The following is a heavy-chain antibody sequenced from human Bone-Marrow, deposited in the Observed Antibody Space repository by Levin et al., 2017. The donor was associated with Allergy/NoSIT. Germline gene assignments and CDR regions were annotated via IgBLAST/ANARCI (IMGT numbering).Heavy chain of an antibody. Sequence: GESLKISCAASGFTFSTYVMNWVRQAPGKGLEWISGVTKSGDNTYYTDSVKGRFTFSRDNSNNMVYLQMNNLRDEDTAVYHCVTGIEGLWYLGYWGQGTLVTVSS. V-gene: IGHV3-23*01. CDR3: VTGIEGLWYLGY. D-gene: IGHD6-13*01. J-gene: IGHJ4*02. CDR1: GFTFSTYV. CDR2: VTKSGDNT.